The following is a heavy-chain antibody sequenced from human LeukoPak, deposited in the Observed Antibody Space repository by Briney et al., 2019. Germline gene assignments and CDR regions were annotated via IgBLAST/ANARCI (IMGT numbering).Heavy chain of an antibody. CDR2: IIPIFGTA. D-gene: IGHD5-18*01. CDR1: GGTFSSYA. Sequence: GASVKVSCKASGGTFSSYAISWVRQAPGQGLEWMGGIIPIFGTANYAQKFQGRVTITADESTSTAYMGLSSLRSEDTAVYYCARSAQGSYGYYSDYWGQGTLVTVSS. J-gene: IGHJ4*02. V-gene: IGHV1-69*13. CDR3: ARSAQGSYGYYSDY.